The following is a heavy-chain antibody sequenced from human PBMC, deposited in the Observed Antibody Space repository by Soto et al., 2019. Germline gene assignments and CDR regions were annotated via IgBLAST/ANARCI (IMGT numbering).Heavy chain of an antibody. D-gene: IGHD2-2*01. J-gene: IGHJ3*01. CDR3: ARPQYLPGDVFDV. CDR2: INSDGSST. CDR1: GFTFTNYW. V-gene: IGHV3-74*01. Sequence: PGGSLRLSCAASGFTFTNYWMQWVRQAPGKGLVWVSRINSDGSSTSHADSVKGRFTISRDNAKNTLYLQMSSLRAEDTAAYYCARPQYLPGDVFDVWGRGTVVTVSS.